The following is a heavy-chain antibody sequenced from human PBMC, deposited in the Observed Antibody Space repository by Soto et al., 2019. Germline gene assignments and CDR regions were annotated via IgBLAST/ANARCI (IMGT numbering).Heavy chain of an antibody. Sequence: GASVKVSCKAYGYTFTSYDINWVRQATGQGLEWMGWMNPNSGNTGYAQKFQGRVTMTRNTSISTAYMELSSLRSEDTAVYYCARGRADPRTYYYYMDVWGKGTTVTVSS. J-gene: IGHJ6*03. CDR2: MNPNSGNT. D-gene: IGHD6-25*01. CDR1: GYTFTSYD. CDR3: ARGRADPRTYYYYMDV. V-gene: IGHV1-8*01.